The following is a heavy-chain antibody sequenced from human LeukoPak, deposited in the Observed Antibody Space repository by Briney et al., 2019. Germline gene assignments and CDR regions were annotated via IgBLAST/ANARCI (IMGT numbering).Heavy chain of an antibody. CDR3: ARLPGGSGWPYWNFDL. CDR1: GGSISSYY. V-gene: IGHV4-59*08. J-gene: IGHJ2*01. D-gene: IGHD6-19*01. CDR2: IYYSGRT. Sequence: SETLSLTCTVSGGSISSYYWSWIRQPPGKGLEWIGYIYYSGRTSYNPSLSSRVTISVDTSKNQFSLKLTSVTAADTAAYYCARLPGGSGWPYWNFDLWGRGTLVTVSS.